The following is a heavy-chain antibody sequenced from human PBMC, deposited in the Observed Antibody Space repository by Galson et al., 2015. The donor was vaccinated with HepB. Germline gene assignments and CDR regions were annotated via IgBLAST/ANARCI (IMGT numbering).Heavy chain of an antibody. CDR2: IIPVFGIP. CDR1: GGTFSNYA. Sequence: SVKVSCKASGGTFSNYAINWVRQAPGQGLEWMGGIIPVFGIPDYAQKFQGRVTITADRSTSTAYMELSSLRSEDTAVYYCARDGVYESSGCYNYFDSWGQRTLVTVCS. J-gene: IGHJ4*02. V-gene: IGHV1-69*10. CDR3: ARDGVYESSGCYNYFDS. D-gene: IGHD3-22*01.